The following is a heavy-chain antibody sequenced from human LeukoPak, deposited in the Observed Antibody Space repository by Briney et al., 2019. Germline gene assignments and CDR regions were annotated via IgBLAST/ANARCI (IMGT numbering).Heavy chain of an antibody. Sequence: GGSLRLSCAASGFTFSSYAMRWVRQAPGKGLEWVSAISGSGGSTYYADSVKGRFTISRDNSKNTLYLQMNSLRAEDTAVYYCAKDYYDSSGYLVAFDIWGQGTMVTVSS. V-gene: IGHV3-23*01. D-gene: IGHD3-22*01. CDR3: AKDYYDSSGYLVAFDI. CDR1: GFTFSSYA. J-gene: IGHJ3*02. CDR2: ISGSGGST.